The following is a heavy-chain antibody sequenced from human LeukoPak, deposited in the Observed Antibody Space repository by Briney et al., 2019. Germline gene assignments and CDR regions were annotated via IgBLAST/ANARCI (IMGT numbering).Heavy chain of an antibody. CDR1: GFTFSSYA. J-gene: IGHJ4*02. V-gene: IGHV3-23*01. Sequence: PGGSLRLSCAASGFTFSSYAMSWVRRAPGKGLEWVSAISGSGGSTYYADSVKGRFTISRDNSKNTLYLQMNSLRAEDTAVYYCAKGYCSSTSCYRVPFDYWGQGTLVTVSS. CDR2: ISGSGGST. D-gene: IGHD2-2*02. CDR3: AKGYCSSTSCYRVPFDY.